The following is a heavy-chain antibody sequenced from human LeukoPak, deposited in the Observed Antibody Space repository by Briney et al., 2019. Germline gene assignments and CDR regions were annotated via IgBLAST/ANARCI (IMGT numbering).Heavy chain of an antibody. Sequence: KPSETLSLTCAVYGGSFSGYYWSWIRQPPGKGLEWIGEINHSGSTNYNPSLKSRVTISVDTSKNQFSLKLSSVTAADTAVYYCARHRIAANGRYFDLWGRGTLVTVSS. CDR1: GGSFSGYY. D-gene: IGHD6-13*01. CDR2: INHSGST. J-gene: IGHJ2*01. CDR3: ARHRIAANGRYFDL. V-gene: IGHV4-34*01.